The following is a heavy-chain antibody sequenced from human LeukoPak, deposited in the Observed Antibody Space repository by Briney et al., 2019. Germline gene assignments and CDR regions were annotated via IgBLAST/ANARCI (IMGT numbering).Heavy chain of an antibody. CDR2: IYHSGST. D-gene: IGHD6-19*01. Sequence: PSETLSLTRTVSGYSISSGYHWGWIPQLPGKGLEWIGTIYHSGSTYYNPSLKSRVTISVDTSKNQFSLKLSSVTAADTAVYYCAGDRGGSSCFYLFDYWGQGTLVTVSS. CDR3: AGDRGGSSCFYLFDY. V-gene: IGHV4-38-2*02. CDR1: GYSISSGYH. J-gene: IGHJ4*02.